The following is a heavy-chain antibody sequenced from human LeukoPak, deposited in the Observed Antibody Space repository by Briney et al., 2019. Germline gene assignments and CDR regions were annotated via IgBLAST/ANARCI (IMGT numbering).Heavy chain of an antibody. CDR2: ISAYKGNT. J-gene: IGHJ4*02. Sequence: ASVKVSCKASGYTFTSYGISWVRQAPGQGLEWMGWISAYKGNTNYAQKLQGRVTMTADTSTSTAYMELRSPRSDDTAVYYCARDQWELFPNFDYWGQGTLVTVSS. CDR3: ARDQWELFPNFDY. D-gene: IGHD1-26*01. V-gene: IGHV1-18*01. CDR1: GYTFTSYG.